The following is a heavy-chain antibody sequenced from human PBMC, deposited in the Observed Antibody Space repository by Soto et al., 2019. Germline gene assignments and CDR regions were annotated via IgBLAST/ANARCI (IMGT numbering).Heavy chain of an antibody. CDR2: INPYSGGA. CDR1: GYTFTGYF. CDR3: ARVIRGAYYNSPLDT. Sequence: ASVKVSCKASGYTFTGYFIHWVRQAPGQGLEWMGWINPYSGGADYAQSFQGRVTMTRDTSISTVYMELSRLRFDDTAVYYCARVIRGAYYNSPLDTWGQGTLVTVSS. J-gene: IGHJ5*02. V-gene: IGHV1-2*02. D-gene: IGHD3-10*01.